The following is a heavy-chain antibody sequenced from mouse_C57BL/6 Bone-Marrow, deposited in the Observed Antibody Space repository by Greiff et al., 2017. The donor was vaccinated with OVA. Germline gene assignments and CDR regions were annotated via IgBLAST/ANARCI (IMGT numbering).Heavy chain of an antibody. CDR2: ISSGGSYT. J-gene: IGHJ3*01. CDR3: ARRQLRLFAC. D-gene: IGHD3-2*02. Sequence: EVKLQASGGDLVKPGGSLKLSCAASGFTFSSYGMSWVRQTPDKRLEWVATISSGGSYTYYPDSVKGRFTISRDNAKNTLYLHMSSLKSEDTAMYYCARRQLRLFACWGQGTLVTVSA. V-gene: IGHV5-6*02. CDR1: GFTFSSYG.